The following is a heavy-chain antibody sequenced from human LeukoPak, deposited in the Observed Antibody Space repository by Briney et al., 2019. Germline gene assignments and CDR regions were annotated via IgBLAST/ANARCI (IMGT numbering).Heavy chain of an antibody. CDR2: INPDTGGT. Sequence: ASVKVSCKASGYSFTGYYMHWVRQAPGPGLEWMGWINPDTGGTSYAQRFQGRVTMTRDTSISTAYMELSRPTSDDTAVYYCAREQDIGMVSALDYWGQGTLVTVSS. D-gene: IGHD5-18*01. CDR1: GYSFTGYY. V-gene: IGHV1-2*02. CDR3: AREQDIGMVSALDY. J-gene: IGHJ4*02.